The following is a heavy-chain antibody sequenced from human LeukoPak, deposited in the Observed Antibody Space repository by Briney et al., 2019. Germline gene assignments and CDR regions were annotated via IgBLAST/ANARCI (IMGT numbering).Heavy chain of an antibody. D-gene: IGHD6-19*01. Sequence: GGSLRLSCAASGFTFNSYSMNWVRQAPGKGLEWVSSISSSGSDIYYVDSVKGRFTISRDNAKNSLYLQMNSLRAEDTAVYYCARAIAVAGPYYFDYWGQGSLGYVSS. CDR2: ISSSGSDI. J-gene: IGHJ4*02. CDR3: ARAIAVAGPYYFDY. V-gene: IGHV3-21*01. CDR1: GFTFNSYS.